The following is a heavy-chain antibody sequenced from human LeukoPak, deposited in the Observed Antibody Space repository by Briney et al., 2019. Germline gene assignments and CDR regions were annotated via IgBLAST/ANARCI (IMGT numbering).Heavy chain of an antibody. D-gene: IGHD2-21*01. CDR2: INHSGST. J-gene: IGHJ3*02. CDR3: ARHSRLTAFDI. V-gene: IGHV4-34*01. CDR1: GGSFSNYY. Sequence: SETLSLTCAVYGGSFSNYYWSWIRQPPGKGLEWIGEINHSGSTNYNPSLKSRVTISVDTSKKQFSLKLRSATAADTAVYYCARHSRLTAFDIWGQGTMVAVSS.